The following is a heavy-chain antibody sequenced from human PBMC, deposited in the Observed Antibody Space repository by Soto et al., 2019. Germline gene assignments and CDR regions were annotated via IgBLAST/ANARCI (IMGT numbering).Heavy chain of an antibody. V-gene: IGHV3-74*01. J-gene: IGHJ1*01. CDR3: GRKAALWEKVDF. CDR2: IETDGTTQ. CDR1: GFTFAKYW. Sequence: GGSLRLSCVVSGFTFAKYWMHWVRQAPGKGLVWVARIETDGTTQTYADSVEGRFTISRDNAKNTLYLHMNSLRAEDTAVYYCGRKAALWEKVDFRGHGTPVTVSS. D-gene: IGHD3-10*01.